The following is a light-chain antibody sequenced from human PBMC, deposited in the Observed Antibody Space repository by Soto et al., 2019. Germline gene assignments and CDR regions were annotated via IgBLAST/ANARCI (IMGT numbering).Light chain of an antibody. Sequence: EIVLIQSPATLSLSPGERATLSCRASQSVGSYLAWYQHKPGQAPRLLISDASNRATGIPARFSGSGSETDFTLTISSLEPEDSAVFYCQQRSSWPPTFGGGTKVEIK. CDR1: QSVGSY. V-gene: IGKV3-11*01. CDR3: QQRSSWPPT. CDR2: DAS. J-gene: IGKJ4*01.